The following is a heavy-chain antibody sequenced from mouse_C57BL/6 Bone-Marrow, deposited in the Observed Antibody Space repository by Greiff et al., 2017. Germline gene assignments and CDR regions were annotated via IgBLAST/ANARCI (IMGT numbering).Heavy chain of an antibody. CDR1: GYTFTSYD. Sequence: QVHVKQSGPELVKPGASVKLSCKASGYTFTSYDINWVKQRPGQGLEWIGWIYPRDGSTKYNEKFKGKATLTVDTSSSTAYMELHSLTSEDSAVYFCARRITTVDWAFAYWGQGTLVTVSA. CDR2: IYPRDGST. J-gene: IGHJ3*01. V-gene: IGHV1-85*01. D-gene: IGHD1-1*01. CDR3: ARRITTVDWAFAY.